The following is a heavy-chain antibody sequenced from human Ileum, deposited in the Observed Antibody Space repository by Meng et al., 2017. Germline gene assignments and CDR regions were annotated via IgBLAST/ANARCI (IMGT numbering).Heavy chain of an antibody. D-gene: IGHD6-13*01. CDR2: INHSGSS. CDR3: ARPAGYSSDWYKYFQH. Sequence: QVRLQQWGAGLLKPSETRSRTCALYGGSFSGYYWSWVRQSPGKGLEWIAEINHSGSSNYNPSFQSRVTISVDRPRNQFSLKLSSVTAADTGVYYCARPAGYSSDWYKYFQHWGQGTLVTVSS. J-gene: IGHJ1*01. CDR1: GGSFSGYY. V-gene: IGHV4-34*02.